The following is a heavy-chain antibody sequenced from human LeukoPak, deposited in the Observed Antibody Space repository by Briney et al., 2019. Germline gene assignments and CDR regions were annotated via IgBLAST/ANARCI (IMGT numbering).Heavy chain of an antibody. CDR1: GGTFSRYA. V-gene: IGHV1-69*13. Sequence: SVKVSCKASGGTFSRYAMSWVRQAPGQGLEWMGGIIPIFGTASFAQKFQGRVTITADESTGTAYMELSSLRSEDTAVYYCARVPRITIFGVVTRQYYYMDVWGKGTTVTVSS. J-gene: IGHJ6*03. D-gene: IGHD3-3*01. CDR3: ARVPRITIFGVVTRQYYYMDV. CDR2: IIPIFGTA.